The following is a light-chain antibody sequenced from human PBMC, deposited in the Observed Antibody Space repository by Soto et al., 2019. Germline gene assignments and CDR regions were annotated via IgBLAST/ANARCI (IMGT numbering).Light chain of an antibody. CDR1: QSVSSY. CDR3: QQRSNWLYT. Sequence: EIVLTQSPATLSLSPGERATLSCRASQSVSSYLAWYQQKPGQAPRLLIYDASNRATGIPARFSGSGSGTDFTLIISSLEPEDFEVYYCQQRSNWLYTFGQGTKLESK. V-gene: IGKV3-11*01. CDR2: DAS. J-gene: IGKJ2*01.